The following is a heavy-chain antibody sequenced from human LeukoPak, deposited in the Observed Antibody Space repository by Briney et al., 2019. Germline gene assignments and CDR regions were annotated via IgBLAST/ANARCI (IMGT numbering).Heavy chain of an antibody. V-gene: IGHV4-39*07. CDR2: IYHSGST. CDR3: ARLVSGGIDY. CDR1: GASISSGSYY. Sequence: PSETLSLTCTVSGASISSGSYYWGWIRQPPGKGLEWIGNIYHSGSTYYNPSLKSRVTISVDTSKNQFSLKLSSVTAADTAVYYCARLVSGGIDYWGQGTLVTVSS. D-gene: IGHD6-13*01. J-gene: IGHJ4*02.